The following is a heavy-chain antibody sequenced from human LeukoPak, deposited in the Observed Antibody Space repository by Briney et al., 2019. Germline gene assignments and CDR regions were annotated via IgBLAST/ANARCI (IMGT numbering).Heavy chain of an antibody. Sequence: GGSLRLSCAASGFTFSSYSMNWVRQAPGKGLEWVSSISNSSSYIYYADSVTGRFTISRDNAKNSLYLQMNSLRAEDTAVYYCARESANDYGDRHAGACLDYWGQGNLVTVSS. CDR3: ARESANDYGDRHAGACLDY. J-gene: IGHJ4*02. CDR1: GFTFSSYS. V-gene: IGHV3-21*04. D-gene: IGHD4-17*01. CDR2: ISNSSSYI.